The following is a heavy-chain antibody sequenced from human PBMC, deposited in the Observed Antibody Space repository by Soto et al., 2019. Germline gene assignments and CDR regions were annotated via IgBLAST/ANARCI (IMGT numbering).Heavy chain of an antibody. V-gene: IGHV4-4*01. D-gene: IGHD3-10*01. J-gene: IGHJ4*02. CDR3: ARLVYDTRLNYMYFDF. CDR1: GVSLTSGNW. Sequence: SESLSLTCAVSGVSLTSGNWWTCVRQSPQRGLEYIAEIFHDGTTNYYPSFERRVAMSVDTSRNHFSLKLTSVTAADTAVYCSARLVYDTRLNYMYFDFWGPGTLVTVSS. CDR2: IFHDGTT.